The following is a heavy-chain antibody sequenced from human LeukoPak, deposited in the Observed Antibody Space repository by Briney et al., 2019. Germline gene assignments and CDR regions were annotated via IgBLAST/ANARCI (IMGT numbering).Heavy chain of an antibody. V-gene: IGHV4-59*01. CDR1: GGSISSYY. Sequence: SETLSLTCTVSGGSISSYYWSWIRQPPGKGLEWIGYIYYSGSTNYNPSLKSRVTISVDTSKNQFSLKLSSVTAADTAVYYCARDRPLGPWGRGTLVTVSS. D-gene: IGHD3-16*01. CDR2: IYYSGST. CDR3: ARDRPLGP. J-gene: IGHJ2*01.